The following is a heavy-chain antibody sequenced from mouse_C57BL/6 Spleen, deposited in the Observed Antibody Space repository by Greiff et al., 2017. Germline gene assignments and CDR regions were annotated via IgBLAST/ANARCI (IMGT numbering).Heavy chain of an antibody. J-gene: IGHJ1*03. V-gene: IGHV1-61*01. CDR2: IYPSDSET. D-gene: IGHD3-3*01. CDR1: GYTFTSYW. CDR3: ARGTRWYFDV. Sequence: QVQLQQPGAELVRPGSSLKLSCKASGYTFTSYWMDWVKQRPGQGLEWIGNIYPSDSETHYNQKFKDKATLTVDKSSSTAYMQLSSLTSEDSAVYYCARGTRWYFDVWGTGTTVTVSS.